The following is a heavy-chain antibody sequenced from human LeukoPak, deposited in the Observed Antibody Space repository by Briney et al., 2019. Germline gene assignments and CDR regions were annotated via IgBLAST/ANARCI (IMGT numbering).Heavy chain of an antibody. Sequence: PGGSLRLSCAASGFTFSSYGMHWVRQAPGKGLEWVAVIWYDGSNKYYADSVKGRFTISRDNSKNTLYLQMNSLRAEDTAVYYCARGGWAFGFRELSIHNWFDPWGQGTLVTVSS. CDR1: GFTFSSYG. V-gene: IGHV3-33*01. CDR2: IWYDGSNK. J-gene: IGHJ5*02. D-gene: IGHD3-10*01. CDR3: ARGGWAFGFRELSIHNWFDP.